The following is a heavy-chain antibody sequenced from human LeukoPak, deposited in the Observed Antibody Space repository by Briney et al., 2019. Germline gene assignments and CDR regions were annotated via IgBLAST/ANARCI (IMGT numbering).Heavy chain of an antibody. CDR3: AVEGYCSGGACYTNWFET. Sequence: PGGSLRLSCAASGFTFSSYSMNWVRQAPGKGLDWVSYISSSGTTMYYAESVKGRFTISRDNAKNSLYLQMNSLRDEDTAVYYCAVEGYCSGGACYTNWFETWGQGTLVTVSS. J-gene: IGHJ5*02. D-gene: IGHD2-15*01. CDR2: ISSSGTTM. CDR1: GFTFSSYS. V-gene: IGHV3-48*02.